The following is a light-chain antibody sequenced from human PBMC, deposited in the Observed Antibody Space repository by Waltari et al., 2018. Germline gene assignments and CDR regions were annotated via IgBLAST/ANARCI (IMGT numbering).Light chain of an antibody. CDR2: GVS. CDR3: HQYNDWPPGT. J-gene: IGKJ1*01. CDR1: RSVSSN. Sequence: ETVITQSPDTLSVSPGERVTLSCRASRSVSSNLAWYQVKPGQAPRLLIYGVSARGTGIPARVGGSGSVTEFTLTISSLQSDDFAVYYCHQYNDWPPGTFGQGTKVEMK. V-gene: IGKV3-15*01.